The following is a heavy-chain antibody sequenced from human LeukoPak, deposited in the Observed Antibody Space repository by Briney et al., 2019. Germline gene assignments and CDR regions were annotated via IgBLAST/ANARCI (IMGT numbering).Heavy chain of an antibody. Sequence: GGSLRLSCAASGFTFSSYWMHWVRQAPGKGLVWVSRINSDGSSTSYADSVKGRFTISRDNSKNTLYLQMNSLRAEDTAVYYCAKDMEVRGNSGYDRDPDYWGQGTLVTVSS. V-gene: IGHV3-74*01. CDR3: AKDMEVRGNSGYDRDPDY. J-gene: IGHJ4*02. CDR1: GFTFSSYW. CDR2: INSDGSST. D-gene: IGHD5-12*01.